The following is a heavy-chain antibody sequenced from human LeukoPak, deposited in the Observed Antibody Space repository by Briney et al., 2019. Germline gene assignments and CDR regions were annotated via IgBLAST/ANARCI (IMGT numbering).Heavy chain of an antibody. Sequence: GGSLRLSCAASGFTFSSYAMSWVRQAPGKGLEWVSTISGSGGSTYYADSVKGRFTISRDNSKNTLYLQMNSLRAEDTAVYYCAKSAQGGPYYYYGMDVWGQGTTVTVSS. CDR3: AKSAQGGPYYYYGMDV. D-gene: IGHD2-15*01. J-gene: IGHJ6*02. V-gene: IGHV3-23*01. CDR1: GFTFSSYA. CDR2: ISGSGGST.